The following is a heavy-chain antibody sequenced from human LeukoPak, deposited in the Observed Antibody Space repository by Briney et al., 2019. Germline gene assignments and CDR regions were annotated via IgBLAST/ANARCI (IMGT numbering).Heavy chain of an antibody. J-gene: IGHJ4*02. CDR3: ARLGWIQLWFPVYYFDY. Sequence: GGSLRLSCAASGFTFSSYWMSWVRQAPGKGLEWEANIKQDGSEKYYVDSVKGRFTISRDNAKNSLYLQMNSLRAEDTAVYYCARLGWIQLWFPVYYFDYWGQGTLVTVSS. CDR2: IKQDGSEK. CDR1: GFTFSSYW. V-gene: IGHV3-7*03. D-gene: IGHD5-18*01.